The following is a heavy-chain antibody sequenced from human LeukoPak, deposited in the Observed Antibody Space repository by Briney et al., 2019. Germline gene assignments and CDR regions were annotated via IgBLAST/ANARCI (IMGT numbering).Heavy chain of an antibody. CDR2: IYPGDSDT. Sequence: GESLKISCKGSGYSFTSYWIGWVRQMPGKGLEWMGIIYPGDSDTRYSPSFQGQVTISADKSLSTAYLQWSSLKASDTAMYYCARGGVYCSSTSCYYDYWGQGTLVTVSS. V-gene: IGHV5-51*01. D-gene: IGHD2-2*01. J-gene: IGHJ4*02. CDR3: ARGGVYCSSTSCYYDY. CDR1: GYSFTSYW.